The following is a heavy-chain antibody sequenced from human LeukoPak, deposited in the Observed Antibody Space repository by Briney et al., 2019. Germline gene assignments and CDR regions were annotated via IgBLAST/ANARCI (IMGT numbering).Heavy chain of an antibody. CDR3: AKDKSSSSWYAFDI. CDR2: MNPNSGNT. D-gene: IGHD6-13*01. V-gene: IGHV1-8*01. J-gene: IGHJ3*02. CDR1: GYTFTSYD. Sequence: GASVKVSCKASGYTFTSYDINWVRQATGQGLEWMGWMNPNSGNTGYAQKFQGRVTMTRNTSISTAYMELSSLRAEDTALYYCAKDKSSSSWYAFDIWGQGTMVTVSS.